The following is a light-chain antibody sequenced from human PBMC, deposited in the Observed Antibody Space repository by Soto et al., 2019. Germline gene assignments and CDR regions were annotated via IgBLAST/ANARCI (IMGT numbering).Light chain of an antibody. CDR1: QSISSS. CDR2: GAS. CDR3: QQYNNGPTYT. Sequence: EIVMTQSPATLSVSPGERDTLSCRASQSISSSLAWYQQKPGQAPRLLIYGASTRATGIPARFSGSGSGTEFTLNISSLQSEDFAVYYCQQYNNGPTYTFGQGTKLEIK. V-gene: IGKV3-15*01. J-gene: IGKJ2*01.